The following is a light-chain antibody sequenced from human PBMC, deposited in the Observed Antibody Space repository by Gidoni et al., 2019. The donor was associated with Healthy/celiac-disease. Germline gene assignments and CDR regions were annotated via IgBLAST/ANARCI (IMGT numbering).Light chain of an antibody. CDR2: GAS. V-gene: IGKV3-15*01. CDR3: QQYNNWPPLT. J-gene: IGKJ3*01. Sequence: IVMTHPPASLSVSPGERATHSCRASQSVSSNLARYQQKPGQAPRLLIYGASTRATGIPARCSGSGSGTEFTLTISSLQSEDVAVYYCQQYNNWPPLTFGHGTKVDIK. CDR1: QSVSSN.